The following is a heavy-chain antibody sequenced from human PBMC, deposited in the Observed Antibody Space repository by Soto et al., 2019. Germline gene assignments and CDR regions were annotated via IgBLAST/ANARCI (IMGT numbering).Heavy chain of an antibody. J-gene: IGHJ5*02. D-gene: IGHD6-19*01. CDR3: TRAGSGWSNWFDP. V-gene: IGHV3-49*03. CDR2: IRSKAYGGTT. CDR1: GFTFGDYA. Sequence: GSLRLSCTASGFTFGDYAMSWFRQAPGKGLEWVGFIRSKAYGGTTEYAASVKGRFTISRDDSKSIAYLQMNSLKTEDTAVYYCTRAGSGWSNWFDPWGQGTLVTVSS.